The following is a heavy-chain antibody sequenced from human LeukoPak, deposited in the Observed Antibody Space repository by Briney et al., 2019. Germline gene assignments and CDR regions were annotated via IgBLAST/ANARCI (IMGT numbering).Heavy chain of an antibody. J-gene: IGHJ6*02. V-gene: IGHV4-59*01. D-gene: IGHD2-2*01. Sequence: SETLSLTCTVSGGSISSYYWSWIRQPPGNGLEWFGYIYYSGITNYNPSLKSRVTMSVDTSKNQFSLNLSSVTAADTAVYYCARDSRYCNSISCYGRPGYYGLDVWGQGTTVTVSS. CDR2: IYYSGIT. CDR3: ARDSRYCNSISCYGRPGYYGLDV. CDR1: GGSISSYY.